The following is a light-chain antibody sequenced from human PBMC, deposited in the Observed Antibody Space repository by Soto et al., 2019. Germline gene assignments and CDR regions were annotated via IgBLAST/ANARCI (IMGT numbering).Light chain of an antibody. CDR1: QSVSSSY. CDR3: QQYGSSPPTWT. V-gene: IGKV3-20*01. J-gene: IGKJ1*01. Sequence: EIVLTQSPGILSLSPGERATLSCRASQSVSSSYLAWYQQKPGQAPRLLIYCASSRATGIPDRFSGSGSGTDFTLTISRVEPEDFAVYYCQQYGSSPPTWTFGRGTEVEIK. CDR2: CAS.